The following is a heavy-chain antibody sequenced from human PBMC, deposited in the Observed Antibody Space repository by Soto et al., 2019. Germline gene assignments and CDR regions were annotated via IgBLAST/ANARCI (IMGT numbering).Heavy chain of an antibody. J-gene: IGHJ6*03. D-gene: IGHD2-2*01. V-gene: IGHV1-8*01. CDR3: ARALPSYCSSSSCYAGPSYYYMGV. Sequence: QVQLVQSGAEVKKPGASVKVSCKASGYTFTSDDINWVRQATGKELEWMGWMNPNSGNTDYAQQCQGRVTTTRNTSISTSYMELSSLRSEDTDVYYYARALPSYCSSSSCYAGPSYYYMGVWGKGTTVNVS. CDR1: GYTFTSDD. CDR2: MNPNSGNT.